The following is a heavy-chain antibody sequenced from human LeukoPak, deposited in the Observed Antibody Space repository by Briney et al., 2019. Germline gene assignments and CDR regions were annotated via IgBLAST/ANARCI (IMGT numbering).Heavy chain of an antibody. Sequence: GGSLRLSCAVSGFTFSSYGMHWVRQAPGKGLEWVASIREDGSEKSYVDSVKGRFTISRDNAKNSLYLQMNSLRAEDTAVYYCVSCGTTTCIIRFDHWGQGTLVTVSS. CDR1: GFTFSSYG. CDR3: VSCGTTTCIIRFDH. V-gene: IGHV3-7*01. J-gene: IGHJ4*02. CDR2: IREDGSEK. D-gene: IGHD2-2*01.